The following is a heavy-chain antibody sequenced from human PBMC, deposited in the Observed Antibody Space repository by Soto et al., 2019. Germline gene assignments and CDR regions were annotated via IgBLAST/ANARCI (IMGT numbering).Heavy chain of an antibody. D-gene: IGHD2-15*01. J-gene: IGHJ4*02. Sequence: ASVKVSCKASGYTFTYNFMHWVRQAPGQGLEWMGIINPSGGTTRAAQKFQGRVTMTRDTSTSTVYMELSSLRSEDTAVYYCARGPHIAVDHYKKYYFDYWGQGTLVTASS. CDR2: INPSGGTT. V-gene: IGHV1-46*01. CDR3: ARGPHIAVDHYKKYYFDY. CDR1: GYTFTYNF.